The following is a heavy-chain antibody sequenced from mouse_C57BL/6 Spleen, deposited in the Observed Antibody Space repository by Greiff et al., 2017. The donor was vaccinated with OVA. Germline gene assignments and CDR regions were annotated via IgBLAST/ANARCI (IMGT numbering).Heavy chain of an antibody. D-gene: IGHD2-10*01. CDR3: ASGNWFPTFAY. CDR1: GYTFTSYW. CDR2: IDPSDSYT. Sequence: QVQLQQPGAELVMPGASVKLSCKASGYTFTSYWMHWVKQRPGQGLEWIGEIDPSDSYTNYNQKFKGKSTLTVDKSSSTAYMQLSSLTSEDSAVYYCASGNWFPTFAYWGQGTLVTVSA. V-gene: IGHV1-69*01. J-gene: IGHJ3*01.